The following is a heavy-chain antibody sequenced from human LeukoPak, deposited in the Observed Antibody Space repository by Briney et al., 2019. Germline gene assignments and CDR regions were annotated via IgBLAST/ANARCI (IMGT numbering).Heavy chain of an antibody. CDR3: AHQLSYNWFDP. CDR2: INHSGST. Sequence: PSETLSLTCAVYGGSFSGYYWSWIRQPPGNGLEWIGEINHSGSTNYNPSLKSRVTISVDTSKNQFSLKLSSVTAADTAVYYCAHQLSYNWFDPWGQGTLVTVSS. D-gene: IGHD1-1*01. CDR1: GGSFSGYY. V-gene: IGHV4-34*01. J-gene: IGHJ5*02.